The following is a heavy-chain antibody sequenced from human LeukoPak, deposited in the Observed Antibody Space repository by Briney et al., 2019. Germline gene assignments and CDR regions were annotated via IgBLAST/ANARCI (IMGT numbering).Heavy chain of an antibody. CDR1: GFTFSSYA. J-gene: IGHJ3*02. CDR2: ISYDGSNK. V-gene: IGHV3-30*04. Sequence: GGSLRLSCAASGFTFSSYAMHWVRQAPGKGLEWVAVISYDGSNKYYADSVKGRFTISRDNSKNTLYLQMNSLRAEDTAVYYCAREVSTGSSWYRDAFDIWGQGTMVTVSS. D-gene: IGHD6-13*01. CDR3: AREVSTGSSWYRDAFDI.